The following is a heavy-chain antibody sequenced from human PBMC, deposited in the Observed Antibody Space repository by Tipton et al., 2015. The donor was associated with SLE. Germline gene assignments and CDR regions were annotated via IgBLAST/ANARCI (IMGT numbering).Heavy chain of an antibody. CDR2: IYYSGST. D-gene: IGHD3-16*01. CDR3: AATFTAARGMDV. V-gene: IGHV4-59*01. J-gene: IGHJ6*02. Sequence: GLVKPSETLSLTCTVSGGSISSYYWSWIRQPPGKGLEWIGYIYYSGSTNYNPSLKSRVTISVDTSKNQFSLKLSSVTAADTAVYYCAATFTAARGMDVWGQGTTVTVSS. CDR1: GGSISSYY.